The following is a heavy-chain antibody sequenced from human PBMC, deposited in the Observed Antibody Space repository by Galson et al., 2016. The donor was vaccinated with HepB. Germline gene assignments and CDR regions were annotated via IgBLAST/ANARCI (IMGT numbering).Heavy chain of an antibody. V-gene: IGHV3-23*01. D-gene: IGHD5-12*01. CDR1: GFTFSNYA. J-gene: IGHJ4*02. CDR3: AKLIRTGSSGFDS. CDR2: IGGSGANI. Sequence: SLRLSCAASGFTFSNYAMSWVRQVPGKGLEWVSTIGGSGANIYIGDSVKGRFTISGDNSKNTLCLQMDSLRAEDTAVYFCAKLIRTGSSGFDSWGQGTLVTVSS.